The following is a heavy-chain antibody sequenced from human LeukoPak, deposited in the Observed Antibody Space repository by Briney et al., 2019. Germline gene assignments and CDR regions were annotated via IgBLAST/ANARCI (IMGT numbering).Heavy chain of an antibody. CDR3: AGATRVDY. J-gene: IGHJ4*02. Sequence: GGSLRLSCAVSGFTFSSYEMTWVRQAPGKGLEWVSYISSGGATIYYADSVRGRFTISRDNAKNTLYLQMNSLRAEDTAVYYCAGATRVDYWGQGTLVTVSS. CDR1: GFTFSSYE. V-gene: IGHV3-48*03. CDR2: ISSGGATI. D-gene: IGHD2-15*01.